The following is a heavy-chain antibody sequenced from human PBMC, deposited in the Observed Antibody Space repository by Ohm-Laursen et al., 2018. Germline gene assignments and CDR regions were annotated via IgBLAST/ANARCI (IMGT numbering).Heavy chain of an antibody. D-gene: IGHD5-18*01. CDR1: GLTLKSYS. CDR3: ARARGYSYG. CDR2: ISFSGSHI. V-gene: IGHV3-21*04. J-gene: IGHJ4*02. Sequence: SLRLSCAASGLTLKSYSMNWVRQAPGKGLEWVSSISFSGSHIYYADSVKGRFTISRDNAKNSLYLQMNSLRAEDTAVYYCARARGYSYGWGQGTLVTVSS.